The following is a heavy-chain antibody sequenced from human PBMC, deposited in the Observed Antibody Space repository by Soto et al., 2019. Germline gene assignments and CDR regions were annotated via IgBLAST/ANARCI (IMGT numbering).Heavy chain of an antibody. V-gene: IGHV4-59*11. J-gene: IGHJ6*02. CDR2: IYYRGST. CDR1: GGSISSHY. Sequence: SETLSLTCTVSGGSISSHYWSWVRQAPGKGLEWIGHIYYRGSTAYNPSLRSRSTISVDTSNNQFSLKLNSVTTADTAVYYCARDGREASGMDVWGQGTKVTVSS. CDR3: ARDGREASGMDV. D-gene: IGHD1-26*01.